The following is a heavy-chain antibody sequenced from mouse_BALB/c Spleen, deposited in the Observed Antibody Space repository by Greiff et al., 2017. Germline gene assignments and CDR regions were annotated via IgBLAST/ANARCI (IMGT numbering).Heavy chain of an antibody. CDR1: GFTFSSYA. Sequence: EVHLVESGGGLVKPGGSLKLSCAASGFTFSSYAMSWVRQTPEKRLEWVASISSGGSTYYPDSVKGRFTISRDNARNNLYLQMSSLRSEDTAMYYCARGPYGSSYWGQGTTLTVSS. D-gene: IGHD1-1*01. V-gene: IGHV5-6-5*01. J-gene: IGHJ2*01. CDR2: ISSGGST. CDR3: ARGPYGSSY.